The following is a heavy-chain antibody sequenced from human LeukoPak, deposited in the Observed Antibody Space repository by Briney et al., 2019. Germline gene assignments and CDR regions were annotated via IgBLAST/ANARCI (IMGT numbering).Heavy chain of an antibody. J-gene: IGHJ5*02. CDR1: GFTVSSNY. CDR3: AKSSGSINWFDP. CDR2: IYSGGST. V-gene: IGHV3-66*01. D-gene: IGHD1-26*01. Sequence: GGSLRLSCAASGFTVSSNYMSWVRQAPGKGLEWVSVIYSGGSTYYAESVKGRFTISRDNSKNTLYLQMNSLRAEDTAVYYCAKSSGSINWFDPWGQGTLVTVSS.